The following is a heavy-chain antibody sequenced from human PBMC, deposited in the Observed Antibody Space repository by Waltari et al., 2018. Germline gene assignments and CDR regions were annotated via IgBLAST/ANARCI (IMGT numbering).Heavy chain of an antibody. CDR2: FSFDGTFD. V-gene: IGHV3-30*03. CDR1: GFLFGGRA. J-gene: IGHJ4*02. CDR3: ARIRAVAGSTQGDWGVSDY. D-gene: IGHD6-19*01. Sequence: QVQPVVAGGGVVQPGGFRGLPLPAPGFLFGGRALHGAARPPRQGPGKGVVWVAVFSFDGTFDYYADSVKGRFTISRDNSKNTLYLQMSSLKIEDTAVYYCARIRAVAGSTQGDWGVSDYWGQGTLVTVAS.